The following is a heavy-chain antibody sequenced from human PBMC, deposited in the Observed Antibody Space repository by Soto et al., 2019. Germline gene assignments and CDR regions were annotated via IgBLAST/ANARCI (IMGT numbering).Heavy chain of an antibody. CDR2: IYYSGRS. D-gene: IGHD3-22*01. Sequence: QLQLQESGPGLENPSETLSLTCTVSGGSISSSTYYWGWIRQPPGKGLEWIGSIYYSGRSFYNPSLKSRVTISVDTSKNQFSLKLNSVAAADTAVYYCAGRRYDSSGQPNGLDIWGQGTTVTVSS. CDR3: AGRRYDSSGQPNGLDI. CDR1: GGSISSSTYY. J-gene: IGHJ6*02. V-gene: IGHV4-39*01.